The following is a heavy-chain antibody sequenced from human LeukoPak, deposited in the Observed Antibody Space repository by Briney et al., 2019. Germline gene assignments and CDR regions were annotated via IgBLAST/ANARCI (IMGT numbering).Heavy chain of an antibody. CDR3: ARDLSSSGWYRYYGMDV. D-gene: IGHD6-19*01. J-gene: IGHJ6*02. CDR2: IWYDGSNK. CDR1: GFTFSSCG. Sequence: GGSLRLSCAASGFTFSSCGMHWVRQAPGKGLEWVAVIWYDGSNKYYADSVKGRFTISRDNSKNTLYLQMNSLRAEDTAVYYCARDLSSSGWYRYYGMDVWGQGTTVTVSS. V-gene: IGHV3-33*01.